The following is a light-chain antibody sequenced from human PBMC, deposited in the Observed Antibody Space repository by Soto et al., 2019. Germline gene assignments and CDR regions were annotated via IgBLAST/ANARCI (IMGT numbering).Light chain of an antibody. CDR2: DVN. Sequence: QSALTQPASVSGSPGQSITISCTGTSSDVGGYEYVSWYQQHPGKAPKLMIFDVNSRPSGVSNRFSGSKSGNTASLTISGLQAEDEADYYCSSYTTSSTKVFGGGTKLTVL. CDR1: SSDVGGYEY. J-gene: IGLJ2*01. CDR3: SSYTTSSTKV. V-gene: IGLV2-14*01.